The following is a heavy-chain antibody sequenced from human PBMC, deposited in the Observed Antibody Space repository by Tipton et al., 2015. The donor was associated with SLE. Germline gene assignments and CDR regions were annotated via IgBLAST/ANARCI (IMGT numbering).Heavy chain of an antibody. V-gene: IGHV4-59*11. J-gene: IGHJ3*02. CDR3: ARGRSKTPRIVVVIAVFDAFDI. CDR1: GGSISSHY. D-gene: IGHD2-21*01. CDR2: IYYSGST. Sequence: TLSLTCTVSGGSISSHYWSWIRQPPGKGLEWIGYIYYSGSTNYNPSLKSRVTISVDTSKNQFSLKLSSVTAADTAVYYCARGRSKTPRIVVVIAVFDAFDIWGQGTMVTVSS.